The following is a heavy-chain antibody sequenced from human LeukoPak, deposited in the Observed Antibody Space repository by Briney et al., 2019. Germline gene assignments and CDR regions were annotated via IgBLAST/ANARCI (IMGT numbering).Heavy chain of an antibody. CDR1: GFTFSSYA. D-gene: IGHD1-26*01. V-gene: IGHV3-30*04. CDR2: ISYDGSNK. CDR3: ARDSRGRYYYYGMDV. J-gene: IGHJ6*02. Sequence: PGRSLRLSSAASGFTFSSYAMHWVRQAPGKGLEWVAVISYDGSNKYYADSVKGRFTISRDNSKNTLYLQMNSPRAEDTAVYYCARDSRGRYYYYGMDVWGQGTTVTVSS.